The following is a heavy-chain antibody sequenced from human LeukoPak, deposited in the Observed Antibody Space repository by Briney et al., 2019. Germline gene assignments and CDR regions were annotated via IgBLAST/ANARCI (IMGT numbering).Heavy chain of an antibody. CDR3: ASRYYYDSSGYFLY. Sequence: SETLSLTCTVSFNSIRSSSYYWGWIRQFPGKGLEWIGHIYYTGSTYYSSSLESRVTISVDTSNNQFSLRLNSVTAADTAVYYCASRYYYDSSGYFLYWGQGTLVTVSS. J-gene: IGHJ4*02. V-gene: IGHV4-39*01. D-gene: IGHD3-22*01. CDR1: FNSIRSSSYY. CDR2: IYYTGST.